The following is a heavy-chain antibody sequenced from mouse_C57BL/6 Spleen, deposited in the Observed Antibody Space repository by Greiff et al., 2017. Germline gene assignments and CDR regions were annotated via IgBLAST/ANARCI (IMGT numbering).Heavy chain of an antibody. CDR2: ISYDGSN. J-gene: IGHJ2*01. CDR3: ARIFTTGGYFDY. V-gene: IGHV3-6*01. D-gene: IGHD1-1*01. Sequence: EVQLQESGPGLVKPSQSLSLTCSVTGYSITSGYYWNWIRQFPGNKLEWMGYISYDGSNNYNPSLKNRISITRDTSKNQFFLKLNSVTTEDTATYYCARIFTTGGYFDYWGQGTTLTVSS. CDR1: GYSITSGYY.